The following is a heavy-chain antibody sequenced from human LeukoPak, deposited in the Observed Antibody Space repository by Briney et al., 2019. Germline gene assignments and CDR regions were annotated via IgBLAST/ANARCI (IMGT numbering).Heavy chain of an antibody. V-gene: IGHV1-2*02. J-gene: IGHJ4*02. CDR2: INPNSGGT. CDR3: ARVGSVADY. CDR1: GGTFSSYA. D-gene: IGHD5/OR15-5a*01. Sequence: ASVKVSCKASGGTFSSYAISWVRQAPGQGLEWMGWINPNSGGTNYAQKFQGRVTMTRDTSISTAYMELSRLRSDDTAVYYCARVGSVADYWGQGTLVTVSS.